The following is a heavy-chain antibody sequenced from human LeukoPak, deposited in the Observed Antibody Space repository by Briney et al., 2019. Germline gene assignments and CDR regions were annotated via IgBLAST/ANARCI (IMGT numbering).Heavy chain of an antibody. CDR3: ARVVSSSDLIDY. V-gene: IGHV3-74*01. CDR1: GFSFSNYW. Sequence: GGTLRLSCAASGFSFSNYWMHWVPQAPGKGLVWGSRIYTDGCITNYADSVKGRFTISRDNAKNTLHLQMNRLRADDTAVYYCARVVSSSDLIDYWGQGTLVTVSS. J-gene: IGHJ4*02. CDR2: IYTDGCIT. D-gene: IGHD3-22*01.